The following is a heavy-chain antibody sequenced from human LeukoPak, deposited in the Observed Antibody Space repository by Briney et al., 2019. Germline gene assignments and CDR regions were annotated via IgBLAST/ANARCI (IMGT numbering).Heavy chain of an antibody. V-gene: IGHV4-34*01. CDR3: ARGPRRGYAYYFGY. J-gene: IGHJ4*02. CDR2: INHSGST. D-gene: IGHD2-2*01. CDR1: GGSFSGYY. Sequence: SETLSLTCAVYGGSFSGYYWSWIRQPPGKGLEWIGEINHSGSTNYNPSLKSRVTISVDTSKNQFSLKLSSVTAADTAVYYCARGPRRGYAYYFGYWGQGTLVTVSS.